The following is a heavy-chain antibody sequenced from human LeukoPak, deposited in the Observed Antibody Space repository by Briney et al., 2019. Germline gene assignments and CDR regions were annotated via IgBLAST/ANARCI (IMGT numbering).Heavy chain of an antibody. J-gene: IGHJ4*02. D-gene: IGHD5-24*01. Sequence: GGSLRLSCAASGFTVSSNYMSWVRQAPGKGLEWVSVIYSGGSTYYADSVKGRFTISRDNSKNTLYLQMNSLRAEDTAVYYCAKDNRDGYNSPNLIDYWGQGTLVTVSS. CDR3: AKDNRDGYNSPNLIDY. CDR2: IYSGGST. V-gene: IGHV3-53*01. CDR1: GFTVSSNY.